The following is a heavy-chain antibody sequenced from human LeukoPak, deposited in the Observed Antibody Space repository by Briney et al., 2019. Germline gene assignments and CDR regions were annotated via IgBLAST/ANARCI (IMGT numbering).Heavy chain of an antibody. V-gene: IGHV4-61*01. CDR3: AKGRKDFDTNLGPFDS. D-gene: IGHD3-9*01. J-gene: IGHJ4*02. Sequence: SQTLSLTCTVSGASISSGSFYWSWIRQSPGKGLEWLGYVHDSAGTIYNPSLKSRVTISVGTSKTQFSLKVTSVTTADTAVYYCAKGRKDFDTNLGPFDSWGQGILVTVSS. CDR1: GASISSGSFY. CDR2: VHDSAGT.